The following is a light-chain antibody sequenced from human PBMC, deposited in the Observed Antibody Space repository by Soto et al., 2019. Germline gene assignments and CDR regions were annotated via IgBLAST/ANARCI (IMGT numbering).Light chain of an antibody. CDR3: QQSYSTPQT. Sequence: DIQMTQSPAAVSGCVGDRVTITCRASQRISSYLNWYQQYPGKAPKLLIYAASSLQSAVPSRFSGSGSGTDFTLTISSLQPEDFATYYCQQSYSTPQTFGPGTKVDIK. CDR2: AAS. J-gene: IGKJ3*01. CDR1: QRISSY. V-gene: IGKV1-39*01.